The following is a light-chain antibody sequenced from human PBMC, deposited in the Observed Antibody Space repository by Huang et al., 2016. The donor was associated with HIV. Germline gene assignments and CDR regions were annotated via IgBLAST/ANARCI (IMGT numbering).Light chain of an antibody. V-gene: IGKV1-39*01. CDR2: GAS. CDR1: QCISSH. J-gene: IGKJ1*01. CDR3: QQSYDART. Sequence: DIQMTQFPSSLSASIGDRVPITCRASQCISSHLNWYQQKPGKAPKLLRYGASKLQTGVPLRVSGSGSGTDFTLAISSLQPEDFATYYCQQSYDARTFGQGTKVEI.